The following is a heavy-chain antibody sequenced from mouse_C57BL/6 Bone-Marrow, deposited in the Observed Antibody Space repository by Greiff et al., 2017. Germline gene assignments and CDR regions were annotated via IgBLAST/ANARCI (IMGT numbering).Heavy chain of an antibody. D-gene: IGHD2-2*01. CDR3: ARGLIALYFYY. CDR1: GYTFTDYY. Sequence: EVQLQQSGPVLVKPGASVKMSCKASGYTFTDYYMNWVKQSHGKSLEWIGVINPYNGGTSYNQKFKGKATLTVDKSSSTADMELNSLTSEDSAVYYCARGLIALYFYYWGQGTTLTGSS. CDR2: INPYNGGT. J-gene: IGHJ2*01. V-gene: IGHV1-19*01.